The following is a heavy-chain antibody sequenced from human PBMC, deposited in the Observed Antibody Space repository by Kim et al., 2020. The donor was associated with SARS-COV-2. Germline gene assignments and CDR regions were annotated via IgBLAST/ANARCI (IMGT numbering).Heavy chain of an antibody. V-gene: IGHV4-34*01. J-gene: IGHJ4*02. CDR3: ARGLPGSSWYYFDY. D-gene: IGHD6-13*01. Sequence: NPSLKSRVTISVDTSKNQFSLKLSSVTAADTAVYYCARGLPGSSWYYFDYWGQGTLVTVSS.